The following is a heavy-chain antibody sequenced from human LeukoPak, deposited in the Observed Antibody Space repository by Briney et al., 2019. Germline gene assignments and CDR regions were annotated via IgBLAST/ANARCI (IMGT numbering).Heavy chain of an antibody. CDR1: GYTFTSYD. V-gene: IGHV1-8*01. J-gene: IGHJ5*02. D-gene: IGHD3-9*01. Sequence: ASVKVSCKASGYTFTSYDINWVRQATGQGLEWMGWMNPNSGNTGYAQKFQGRVTMTRDTSISTAYLELSRLRSDDTAVYYCARDPRPSVGGRYFDWLWGVYNWFDPWGQGTLVTVSS. CDR2: MNPNSGNT. CDR3: ARDPRPSVGGRYFDWLWGVYNWFDP.